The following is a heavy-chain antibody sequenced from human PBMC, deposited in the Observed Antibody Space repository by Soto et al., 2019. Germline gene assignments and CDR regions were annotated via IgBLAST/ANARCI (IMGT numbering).Heavy chain of an antibody. V-gene: IGHV3-23*01. Sequence: EVQLLESGGGLVQPGGSLRLSCAASGFTFNNYGMSWVRQAPGKGLEGVSAITDSGGSTYYADSVKGRFTISRDNSKNTVYLQMNSLRAEDTAVYYCAKAATVVTLYYFDYWGQGTLVTVSS. CDR3: AKAATVVTLYYFDY. CDR1: GFTFNNYG. D-gene: IGHD4-17*01. J-gene: IGHJ4*02. CDR2: ITDSGGST.